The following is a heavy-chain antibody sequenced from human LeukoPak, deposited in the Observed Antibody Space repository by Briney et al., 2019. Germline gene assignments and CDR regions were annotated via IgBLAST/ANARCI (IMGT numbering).Heavy chain of an antibody. D-gene: IGHD6-19*01. CDR2: IDASGGAT. Sequence: GGSLRLSCAASGFTFSNYAMYWVRQPPGKGLEWVSTIDASGGATYYADSVKGRFTISRDHSKNTFYLQLNSLRAEDTAVYFCAKGSGRGWYGWFPPWGQGNLVTVS. CDR3: AKGSGRGWYGWFPP. CDR1: GFTFSNYA. V-gene: IGHV3-23*01. J-gene: IGHJ5*02.